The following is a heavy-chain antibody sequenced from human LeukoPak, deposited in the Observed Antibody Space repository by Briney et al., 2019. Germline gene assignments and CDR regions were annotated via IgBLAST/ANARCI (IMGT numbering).Heavy chain of an antibody. J-gene: IGHJ4*02. Sequence: GGSLRLSCAASGFTFSSYAMSWVRQAPVKGLEWVSAISGSGGNTYYADSVKGRFTISRDNSQNTLYLQMSSLRAEDTAVYYCAKQRSEVVVAATNYWGQGTLVTVSS. CDR3: AKQRSEVVVAATNY. V-gene: IGHV3-23*01. CDR2: ISGSGGNT. D-gene: IGHD2-15*01. CDR1: GFTFSSYA.